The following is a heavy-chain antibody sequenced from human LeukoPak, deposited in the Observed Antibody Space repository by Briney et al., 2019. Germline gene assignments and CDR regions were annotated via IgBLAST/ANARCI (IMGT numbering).Heavy chain of an antibody. Sequence: ASVQVSCKASGYTFTSYDINWVRQATGQGLEWMGWMNPNSGNTGYAQKFQGRVTMTRNTSISTAYMELRSLRSDDTAVYYCARVPRYCSGGSCDYWGQGTLVTVSS. CDR3: ARVPRYCSGGSCDY. CDR2: MNPNSGNT. D-gene: IGHD2-15*01. V-gene: IGHV1-8*01. CDR1: GYTFTSYD. J-gene: IGHJ4*02.